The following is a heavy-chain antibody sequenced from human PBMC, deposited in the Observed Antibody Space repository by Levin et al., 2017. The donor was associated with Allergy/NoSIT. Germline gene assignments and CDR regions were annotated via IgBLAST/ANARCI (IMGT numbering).Heavy chain of an antibody. CDR1: GASISTYS. CDR3: ARRADTTVIDY. V-gene: IGHV4-59*01. CDR2: IYYTGST. J-gene: IGHJ4*02. Sequence: SQTLSLTCSVSGASISTYSWNWIRQPPGKGLEWIGYIYYTGSTNYNPSLKSRVTISVDTSRNQFSLKLTSVTAADTAVYYCARRADTTVIDYWGQGTLVTVSS. D-gene: IGHD4-17*01.